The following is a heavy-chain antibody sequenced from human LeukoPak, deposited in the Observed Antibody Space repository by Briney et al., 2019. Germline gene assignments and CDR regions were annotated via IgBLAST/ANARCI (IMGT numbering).Heavy chain of an antibody. J-gene: IGHJ4*02. V-gene: IGHV3-33*03. D-gene: IGHD5-18*01. CDR3: AKDNMDTSSCLDY. CDR1: GFTFNDYA. Sequence: GGSLRLSCAASGFTFNDYAMHWVRQAPGKGLEWVAVIWFDGSETYYADSVMGRFTISRDKSKNTLFLQMNSLRADDTAVYYCAKDNMDTSSCLDYWGQGTLVTVSS. CDR2: IWFDGSET.